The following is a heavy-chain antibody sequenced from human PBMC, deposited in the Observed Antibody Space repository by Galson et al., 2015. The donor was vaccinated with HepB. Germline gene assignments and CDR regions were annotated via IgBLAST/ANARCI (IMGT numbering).Heavy chain of an antibody. D-gene: IGHD6-6*01. CDR1: GFTFDDYA. V-gene: IGHV3-9*01. CDR2: ISWNSGSI. J-gene: IGHJ4*02. CDR3: AKDDAYSSSLGNIDY. Sequence: SLRLSCAASGFTFDDYAMHWVRQAPGKGLEWVSGISWNSGSIGYADSVKGRFTISRDNAKNSLYLQMNSLRPEDTALYYCAKDDAYSSSLGNIDYWGQGTLITVSS.